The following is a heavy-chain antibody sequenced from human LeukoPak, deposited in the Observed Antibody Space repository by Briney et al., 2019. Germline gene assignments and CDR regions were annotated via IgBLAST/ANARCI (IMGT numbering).Heavy chain of an antibody. D-gene: IGHD3-22*01. CDR1: GYTFTGYY. Sequence: GASVKVSCKASGYTFTGYYMHWVRQAPGQGLEWMGWINPNSGGTNYAQKFQGRVTMTRNTSISTAYMELSSLRSEDTAVYYCARGPYYYDSSGYWGNAFDIWGQGTMVTVSS. V-gene: IGHV1-2*02. CDR3: ARGPYYYDSSGYWGNAFDI. CDR2: INPNSGGT. J-gene: IGHJ3*02.